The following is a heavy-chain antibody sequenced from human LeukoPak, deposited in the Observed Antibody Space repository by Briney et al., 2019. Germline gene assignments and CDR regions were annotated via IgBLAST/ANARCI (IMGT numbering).Heavy chain of an antibody. CDR1: GYTFTSYA. Sequence: GASVKVSCKASGYTFTSYAMHWVRQAPGQRLEWMGWINAGNGNTKYSQEFQGKVTITTDTSASTAYMELSSLRSEDMAVYYCSRGYSGYDFWFDPWGQGTLVTVSS. CDR3: SRGYSGYDFWFDP. J-gene: IGHJ5*02. D-gene: IGHD5-12*01. V-gene: IGHV1-3*03. CDR2: INAGNGNT.